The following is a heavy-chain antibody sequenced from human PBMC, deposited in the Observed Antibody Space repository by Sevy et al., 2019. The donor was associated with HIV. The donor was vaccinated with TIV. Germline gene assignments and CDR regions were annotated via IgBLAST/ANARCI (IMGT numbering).Heavy chain of an antibody. J-gene: IGHJ4*02. V-gene: IGHV3-30*02. CDR3: ARAIGAAAAY. CDR2: IRYDGSTK. D-gene: IGHD2-2*01. Sequence: GGSLRLSCAASGFTFSRYGMHWVRQAPGKGLEWVAFIRYDGSTKYYAESVKGRFIISRDNAQKSLFLQMNDVRVDDTAIYYCARAIGAAAAYWGQGTLVTVSS. CDR1: GFTFSRYG.